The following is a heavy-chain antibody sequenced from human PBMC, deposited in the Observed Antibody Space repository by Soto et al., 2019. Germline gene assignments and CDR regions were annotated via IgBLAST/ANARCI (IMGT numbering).Heavy chain of an antibody. Sequence: PGGSLRLSCAASGFTFSSYGMHWVRQAPGKGLEWVAVIWYDGSNKYYADSVKGRFTISRENSKNTLYLKMNSLRAEDTAVYYCAKDSLVYCSSTSCSSPLDYWGQGTLVTVSS. J-gene: IGHJ4*02. V-gene: IGHV3-33*06. CDR1: GFTFSSYG. CDR2: IWYDGSNK. CDR3: AKDSLVYCSSTSCSSPLDY. D-gene: IGHD2-2*01.